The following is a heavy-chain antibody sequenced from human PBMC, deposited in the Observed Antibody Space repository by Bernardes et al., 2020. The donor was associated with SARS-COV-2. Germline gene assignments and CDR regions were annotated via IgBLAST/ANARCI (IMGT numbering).Heavy chain of an antibody. CDR2: IWYDGSNK. J-gene: IGHJ6*02. Sequence: GGSLRLSCAASGFTFSSYGMHWVRQAPGKGLEWVAVIWYDGSNKYYADSVKGRSTIFRDNSKNTLYLQMNSLRAEDTAVYYCARDGGVYYYYGMDVWGQGATVTVSS. CDR1: GFTFSSYG. D-gene: IGHD2-8*02. CDR3: ARDGGVYYYYGMDV. V-gene: IGHV3-33*01.